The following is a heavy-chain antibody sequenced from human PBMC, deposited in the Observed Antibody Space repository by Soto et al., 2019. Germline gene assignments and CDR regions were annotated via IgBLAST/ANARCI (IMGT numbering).Heavy chain of an antibody. D-gene: IGHD6-19*01. CDR3: ARGVAGPLHWFDP. Sequence: EASVKVSCKASGYTFTSYAMHWVRQAPGQRLEWMGWINAGNGNTKYSQKFQGRVTITRDTSASTAYMEMSSLRSEDTAVYYCARGVAGPLHWFDPWGQGTLVTVS. J-gene: IGHJ5*02. CDR2: INAGNGNT. V-gene: IGHV1-3*01. CDR1: GYTFTSYA.